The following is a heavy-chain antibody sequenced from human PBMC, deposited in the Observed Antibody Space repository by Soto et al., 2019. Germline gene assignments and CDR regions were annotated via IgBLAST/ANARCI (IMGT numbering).Heavy chain of an antibody. J-gene: IGHJ5*02. D-gene: IGHD2-2*01. CDR1: GFTFSSYG. CDR2: ISYDGSNK. Sequence: QVQLVESGGGVVQPGRSLRLSCAASGFTFSSYGMHWVRQAPGKGLEWVAVISYDGSNKYYADSVKGRFTISRDNSKNTLYLQMNSLRAEDTAVYYCAKDQRLYCSSTSCYSHWFDPWGQGTLVTVSS. CDR3: AKDQRLYCSSTSCYSHWFDP. V-gene: IGHV3-30*18.